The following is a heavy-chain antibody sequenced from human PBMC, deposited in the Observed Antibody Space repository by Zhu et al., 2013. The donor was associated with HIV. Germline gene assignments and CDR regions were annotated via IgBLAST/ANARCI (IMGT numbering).Heavy chain of an antibody. Sequence: QVQLQQWGAGLLKPSETLSLTCAVYGGSFSGYYWSWIRQPPGKGLEWIGEINHSGSTNYNPSLKSRVTISVDTSKNQFSLKLTSVTAADTAVYYCARHLAVSGTRGFDSWGQGTLVAVSS. J-gene: IGHJ4*02. D-gene: IGHD1-1*01. CDR3: ARHLAVSGTRGFDS. CDR2: INHSGST. CDR1: GGSFSGYY. V-gene: IGHV4-34*01.